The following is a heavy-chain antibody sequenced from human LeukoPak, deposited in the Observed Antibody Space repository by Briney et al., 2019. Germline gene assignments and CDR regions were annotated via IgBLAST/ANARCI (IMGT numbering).Heavy chain of an antibody. J-gene: IGHJ3*02. CDR3: ATPYCSSISCLDVFNM. Sequence: PSETLSLTCSVSGVSLSDGRYYWTWIRQHPGKGLEWIGYKYYSGSAKYNPSLKSRLTISIDTSKNQFSLQLSSVTAADTATYYCATPYCSSISCLDVFNMCGQGTRVTVSS. D-gene: IGHD2-2*01. V-gene: IGHV4-31*03. CDR2: KYYSGSA. CDR1: GVSLSDGRYY.